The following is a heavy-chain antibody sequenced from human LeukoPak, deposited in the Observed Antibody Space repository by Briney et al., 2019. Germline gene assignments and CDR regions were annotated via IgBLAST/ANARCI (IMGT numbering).Heavy chain of an antibody. CDR3: AKDGLSGIAVAGPNWFDP. CDR1: GFTFSSYA. CDR2: ISGSGGST. D-gene: IGHD6-19*01. V-gene: IGHV3-23*01. J-gene: IGHJ5*02. Sequence: GGSLRLSCAASGFTFSSYAMSWVRQAPGKGLEWVSAISGSGGSTYYADSVKGRFTISRDNSKNTLYLQMNSLRAEDTAVYYCAKDGLSGIAVAGPNWFDPWGQGTLVTVSS.